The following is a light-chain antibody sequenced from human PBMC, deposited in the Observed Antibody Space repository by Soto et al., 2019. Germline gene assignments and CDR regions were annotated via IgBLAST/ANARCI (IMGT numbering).Light chain of an antibody. CDR1: QSISNF. Sequence: DIQMTQSPSSLSASVGDRVTITCRASQSISNFLNWYQQKPGKAPKLLIRSASSLQSGVPSRFSGSRSGPDSTLTISSLQPEDFATYYCQQSYSSPPTFGQGTKVDIK. J-gene: IGKJ1*01. CDR3: QQSYSSPPT. CDR2: SAS. V-gene: IGKV1-39*01.